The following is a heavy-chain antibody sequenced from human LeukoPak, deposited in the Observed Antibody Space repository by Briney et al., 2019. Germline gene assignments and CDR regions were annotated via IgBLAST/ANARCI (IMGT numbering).Heavy chain of an antibody. CDR1: GGSFSGYY. CDR2: INHSGST. J-gene: IGHJ4*02. CDR3: ARAPSGSRFCDY. D-gene: IGHD1-26*01. Sequence: SETLSLTCAVYGGSFSGYYWSWIRQPPGKGLEWIGEINHSGSTNYNPSLKSRVTISVDTSKNRFSLKLSSVTAADTAVYYCARAPSGSRFCDYWGQGTLVTVSS. V-gene: IGHV4-34*01.